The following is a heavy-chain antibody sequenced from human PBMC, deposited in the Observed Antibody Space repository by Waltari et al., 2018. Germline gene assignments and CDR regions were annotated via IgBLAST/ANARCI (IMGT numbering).Heavy chain of an antibody. CDR2: IDPSDSYT. CDR3: ARGATVDDYYGLDV. Sequence: EVQLVQSGAEVKKPGESLKISCKAFGFNLTNYWITWVRQMPGKGLEWMGRIDPSDSYTNYRPSFEGHVTISADKSISTAYLQWGSLEASDTAIYYCARGATVDDYYGLDVWGQGTTLTVSS. J-gene: IGHJ6*02. CDR1: GFNLTNYW. D-gene: IGHD1-26*01. V-gene: IGHV5-10-1*03.